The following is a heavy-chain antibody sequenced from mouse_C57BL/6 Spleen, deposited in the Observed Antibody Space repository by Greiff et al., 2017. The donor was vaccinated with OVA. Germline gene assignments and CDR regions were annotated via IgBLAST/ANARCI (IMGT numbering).Heavy chain of an antibody. CDR3: ATYDYGFDG. CDR1: GFTFSDYG. D-gene: IGHD2-4*01. V-gene: IGHV5-17*01. CDR2: ISSGSGTI. J-gene: IGHJ2*01. Sequence: EVQRVESGGGLVKPGGSLKLSCAASGFTFSDYGMHWVRQAPEQGLEWVAYISSGSGTIYYADTVKGRFTISRDNAKNTLFLQMTSLRSEDTAMYYCATYDYGFDGWGQGTTLTVAS.